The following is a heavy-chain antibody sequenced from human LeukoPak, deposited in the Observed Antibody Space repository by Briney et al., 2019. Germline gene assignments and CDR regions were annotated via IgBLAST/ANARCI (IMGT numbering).Heavy chain of an antibody. V-gene: IGHV4-59*08. CDR2: VYRTGST. Sequence: PSETLSLTCTVSGGSISNHFWSWIRQSPGKGLEWIGNVYRTGSTNHNPYLKSRVTISVDTFKNQLSLELSSVTATDTALYYCARHSRSWGLTTVVNVDYWGQGILVTVSS. CDR3: ARHSRSWGLTTVVNVDY. J-gene: IGHJ4*02. CDR1: GGSISNHF. D-gene: IGHD4-23*01.